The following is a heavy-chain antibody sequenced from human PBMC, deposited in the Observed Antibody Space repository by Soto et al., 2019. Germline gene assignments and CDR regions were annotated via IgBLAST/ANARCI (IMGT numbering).Heavy chain of an antibody. Sequence: EVQLVESGGGLVQPGGSLRLSCAASGFTVSTKYMSWVRQAPGKGLEWVAGIYSGGSTFYADSVRGRFTISRDNSKNTVNLQMHSLRAEDTAVYYCARDPWAADYWGQGTLVTVSS. V-gene: IGHV3-66*01. CDR3: ARDPWAADY. CDR1: GFTVSTKY. CDR2: IYSGGST. J-gene: IGHJ4*02. D-gene: IGHD3-16*01.